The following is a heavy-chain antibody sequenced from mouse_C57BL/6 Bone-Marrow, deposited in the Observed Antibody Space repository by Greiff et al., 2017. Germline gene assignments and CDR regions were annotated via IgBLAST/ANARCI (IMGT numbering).Heavy chain of an antibody. V-gene: IGHV5-17*01. CDR3: ARTGDYDYFDY. D-gene: IGHD2-13*01. CDR1: GFTFSDYG. Sequence: EVMLVESGGGLVKPGGSLKLSCAASGFTFSDYGMHWVRQAPEKGLEWVAYISSGSSTIYYADTVKGRFTLSRDNAKNTLFLQMTSLRSEDTAMYYCARTGDYDYFDYWGQGTTLTVTS. CDR2: ISSGSSTI. J-gene: IGHJ2*01.